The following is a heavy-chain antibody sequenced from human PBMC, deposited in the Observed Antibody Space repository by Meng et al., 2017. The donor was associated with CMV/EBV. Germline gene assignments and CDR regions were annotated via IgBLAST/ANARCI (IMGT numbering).Heavy chain of an antibody. Sequence: GESLKISCAASGFTFSSYSMNWVRQAPGKGLEWVSSISSSSSYTYYADSVKGRFTISRDNAKNSLYLQMNSLRAEDTAVYYCARPNLFGVVDYWGQGTLVTVSS. D-gene: IGHD3-3*01. CDR1: GFTFSSYS. CDR2: ISSSSSYT. V-gene: IGHV3-21*01. CDR3: ARPNLFGVVDY. J-gene: IGHJ4*02.